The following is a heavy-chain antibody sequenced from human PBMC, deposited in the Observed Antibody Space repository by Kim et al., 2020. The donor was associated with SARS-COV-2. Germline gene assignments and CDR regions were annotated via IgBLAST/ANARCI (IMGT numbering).Heavy chain of an antibody. CDR1: GFTVSSNY. D-gene: IGHD2-15*01. V-gene: IGHV3-66*01. Sequence: GGSLRLSCAASGFTVSSNYMSWVRQAPGKGLEWVSVIYSGGSTYYADSVKGRFTISRDNSKNTLYLQMNSLRAEDTAVYYCAREAKMCSGGRCSGWGMDVWGQGTTVTVSS. CDR2: IYSGGST. CDR3: AREAKMCSGGRCSGWGMDV. J-gene: IGHJ6*02.